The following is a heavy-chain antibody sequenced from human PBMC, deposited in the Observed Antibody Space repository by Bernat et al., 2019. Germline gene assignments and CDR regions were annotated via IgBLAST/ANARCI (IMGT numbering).Heavy chain of an antibody. Sequence: EVQLVESGGGLVQPGGSLKLSCAASGFTFSGSAMHWVRQASGKGLEWVGRIRSKANSYATAYAASVKGRFTISRDDSKNTAYLQMNSLKTEDTAVYYCTRLRSDSGYYFSRVHDAFDIWGQGTMVTVSS. D-gene: IGHD3-22*01. J-gene: IGHJ3*02. CDR1: GFTFSGSA. CDR3: TRLRSDSGYYFSRVHDAFDI. CDR2: IRSKANSYAT. V-gene: IGHV3-73*02.